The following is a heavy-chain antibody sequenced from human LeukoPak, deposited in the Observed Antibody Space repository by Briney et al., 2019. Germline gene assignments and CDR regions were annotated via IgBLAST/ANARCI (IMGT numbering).Heavy chain of an antibody. Sequence: GGSLRLSCVTSGFSFSDYNMNWVRQAPGRGLEWVSSITSTSRDKSYADSVRGRFTISRDNAKNSLFLQMDTLGAEDTAVYYCARDLSNYFLHYIDFCGQGTLVTVSS. J-gene: IGHJ4*02. V-gene: IGHV3-21*01. CDR1: GFSFSDYN. D-gene: IGHD4-11*01. CDR2: ITSTSRDK. CDR3: ARDLSNYFLHYIDF.